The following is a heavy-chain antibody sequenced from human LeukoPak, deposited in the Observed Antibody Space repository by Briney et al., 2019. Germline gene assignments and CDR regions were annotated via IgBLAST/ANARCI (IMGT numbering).Heavy chain of an antibody. Sequence: ASVKVSCKASGYTFTSYDINWVRQATGQGLEWMGWMNPNSGNTGYAQKFQGRVTITRNTSISTAYMELSSLRSEDTAVYYCARGQMRRITIFGVVPKNWFDPWGQGTLVTVSS. V-gene: IGHV1-8*01. CDR1: GYTFTSYD. J-gene: IGHJ5*02. CDR3: ARGQMRRITIFGVVPKNWFDP. D-gene: IGHD3-3*01. CDR2: MNPNSGNT.